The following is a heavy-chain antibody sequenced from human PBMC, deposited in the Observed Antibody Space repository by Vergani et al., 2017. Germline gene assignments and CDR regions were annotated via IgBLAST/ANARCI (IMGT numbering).Heavy chain of an antibody. CDR2: ISYDGSNK. J-gene: IGHJ5*02. CDR3: AKVKRGGYSGYDYVPWFDP. Sequence: QVQLVESGGGVVQPGRSLRLSCAASGFTFSSYGMHWVRQAPGKGLEWVAVISYDGSNKYYADSVKGRFTISRDNSKNTLYLQMNSLRAEDTAVYYCAKVKRGGYSGYDYVPWFDPWGQGTLVTVSS. CDR1: GFTFSSYG. V-gene: IGHV3-30*18. D-gene: IGHD5-12*01.